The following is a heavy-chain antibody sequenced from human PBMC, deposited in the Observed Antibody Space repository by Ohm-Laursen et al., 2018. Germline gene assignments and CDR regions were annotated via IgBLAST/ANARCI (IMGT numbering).Heavy chain of an antibody. CDR3: ARRDDLDI. Sequence: GASVKVSCKASGYTFTSYGISWVRQAPGQGLEWMGIINPSGATTNYAQKFKGRVTMTRDTSTSTVYMELSSLRLEDTAVYYCARRDDLDIWGQGTMVTVS. CDR1: GYTFTSYG. J-gene: IGHJ3*02. V-gene: IGHV1-46*01. CDR2: INPSGATT.